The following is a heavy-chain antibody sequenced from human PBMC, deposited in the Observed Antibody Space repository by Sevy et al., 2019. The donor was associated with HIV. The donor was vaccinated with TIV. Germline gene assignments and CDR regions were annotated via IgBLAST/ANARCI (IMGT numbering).Heavy chain of an antibody. CDR1: GFTFSNYV. CDR3: AKGMTSIEESDY. J-gene: IGHJ4*02. V-gene: IGHV3-23*01. CDR2: ISGSGVNT. D-gene: IGHD2-21*02. Sequence: GGSLRLSCAASGFTFSNYVMSWVRQAPGKGLEWVSVISGSGVNTYYADSVKGRFTISRDNSKNTLYLQMNSLRAEDTAIYYCAKGMTSIEESDYWGQGTLVTVSS.